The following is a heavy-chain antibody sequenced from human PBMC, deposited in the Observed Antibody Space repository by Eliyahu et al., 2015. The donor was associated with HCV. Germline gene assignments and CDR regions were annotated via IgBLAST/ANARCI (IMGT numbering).Heavy chain of an antibody. V-gene: IGHV4-59*01. CDR3: ASGGGGIAVTGTGGWFDP. CDR2: IHYSGST. J-gene: IGHJ5*02. D-gene: IGHD6-19*01. CDR1: GGXITTYY. Sequence: QVQLQESGPGLVKPSETLSLTCTVSGGXITTYYWRWIRQPPGKGLEWIGYIHYSGSTNYNPSLKSRVTISVDTSKNQFSLKLTSVTAADTAMYYCASGGGGIAVTGTGGWFDPWGQGTLVTVSS.